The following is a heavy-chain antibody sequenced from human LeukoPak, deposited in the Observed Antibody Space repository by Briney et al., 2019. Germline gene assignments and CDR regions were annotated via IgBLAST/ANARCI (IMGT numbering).Heavy chain of an antibody. D-gene: IGHD1-26*01. Sequence: GGSLRLSCAASGFTVSNNYINWVRQDPGKGLEWVSVIYISGNTFYADSVKGRFTISRDNSENTVYLQMNSLRAEETAMYYCARVYSGTYHDAFDLWGQGTLVTVSS. CDR2: IYISGNT. V-gene: IGHV3-53*01. CDR3: ARVYSGTYHDAFDL. CDR1: GFTVSNNY. J-gene: IGHJ3*01.